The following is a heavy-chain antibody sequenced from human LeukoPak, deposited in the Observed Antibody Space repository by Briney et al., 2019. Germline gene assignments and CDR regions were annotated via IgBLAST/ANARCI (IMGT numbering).Heavy chain of an antibody. V-gene: IGHV3-30*18. CDR2: ISYDVGKK. Sequence: GRSLRPSCAASGFTFSSYGMHWVRQAPGKGLEWVAVISYDVGKKYYADSVKGRFTISRDNSKNTLYLQMNSLRAEDTAVYYCAKDDYYDTSGYRDWGQGTLVTVSS. D-gene: IGHD3-22*01. CDR3: AKDDYYDTSGYRD. J-gene: IGHJ4*02. CDR1: GFTFSSYG.